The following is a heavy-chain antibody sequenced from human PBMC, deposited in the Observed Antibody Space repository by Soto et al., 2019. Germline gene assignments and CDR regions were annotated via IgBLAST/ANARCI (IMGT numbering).Heavy chain of an antibody. CDR3: ARHRQYYDTSGYQQRYFDY. D-gene: IGHD3-22*01. CDR2: IYYSGTT. V-gene: IGHV4-39*01. J-gene: IGHJ4*02. Sequence: SETLSLTCSVSGGSISSTPYYWGWIRQPPGKGLEWLGTIYYSGTTSYNPPLKSRVIISVDTSNNQFFLKLRSVTAADTAVYYCARHRQYYDTSGYQQRYFDYWGQGTQVTVSS. CDR1: GGSISSTPYY.